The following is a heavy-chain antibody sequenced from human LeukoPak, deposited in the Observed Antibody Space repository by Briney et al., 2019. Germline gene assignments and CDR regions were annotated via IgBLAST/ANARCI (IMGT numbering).Heavy chain of an antibody. J-gene: IGHJ4*02. CDR1: GYTFTCYY. CDR2: INPNSGGT. V-gene: IGHV1-2*02. D-gene: IGHD3-10*01. Sequence: GASVKVSCKASGYTFTCYYMHWVRQAPGQGLEWMGWINPNSGGTNYAQKFQGRVTMTRDTSISTAYMELSRLRSDDTAVYYCARDNRYGSGSYLFDYWGQGTLVTVSS. CDR3: ARDNRYGSGSYLFDY.